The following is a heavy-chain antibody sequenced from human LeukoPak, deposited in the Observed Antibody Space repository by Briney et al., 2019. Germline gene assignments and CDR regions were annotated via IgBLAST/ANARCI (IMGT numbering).Heavy chain of an antibody. CDR3: AKLDDSSGYSPY. Sequence: GGSLRLSCAASGFTFSSYSMNWVRQAPGKGLEWVSFISSSSSYIYYADSVKGRFTISRDNAKNSLYLQMNSLRAEDTAVYYCAKLDDSSGYSPYWGQGTLVTVSS. CDR1: GFTFSSYS. J-gene: IGHJ4*02. CDR2: ISSSSSYI. V-gene: IGHV3-21*04. D-gene: IGHD3-22*01.